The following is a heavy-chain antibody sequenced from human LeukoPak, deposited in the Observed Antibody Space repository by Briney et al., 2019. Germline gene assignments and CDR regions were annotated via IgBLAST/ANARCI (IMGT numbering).Heavy chain of an antibody. J-gene: IGHJ3*02. D-gene: IGHD3-3*01. V-gene: IGHV1-46*01. CDR2: INPIGGST. Sequence: ASVKVSCKASGYTFTTYYIHWVRQAPGQGLEWMGIINPIGGSTVYAQKFQGRVTMTRDTSTSTVYMELTSLRSEDTAVYYSARVDDFWSGDFDIWGQGTMVTVSS. CDR3: ARVDDFWSGDFDI. CDR1: GYTFTTYY.